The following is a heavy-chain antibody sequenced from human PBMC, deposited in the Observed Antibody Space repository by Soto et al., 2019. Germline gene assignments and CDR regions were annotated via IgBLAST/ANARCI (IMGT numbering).Heavy chain of an antibody. CDR3: ARDHKRRNILQHSYYYYYGMDV. Sequence: PSETLSLTCTVSGGSISSGGYYWSWIRQHPGKGLEWIGYIYYSGSTYYNPSLKSRVTISVDTSKNQFSLKLSSVTAADTAVYYCARDHKRRNILQHSYYYYYGMDVWGQGTTVTVSS. V-gene: IGHV4-31*03. J-gene: IGHJ6*02. CDR2: IYYSGST. D-gene: IGHD1-1*01. CDR1: GGSISSGGYY.